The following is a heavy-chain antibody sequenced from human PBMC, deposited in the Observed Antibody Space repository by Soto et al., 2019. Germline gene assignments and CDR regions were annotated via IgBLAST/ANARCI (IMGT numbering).Heavy chain of an antibody. CDR1: GGSFSSYA. CDR2: IIPIFGTA. J-gene: IGHJ5*02. D-gene: IGHD3-10*01. V-gene: IGHV1-69*01. CDR3: ARLDGSGSDRPWRGWFDP. Sequence: QVQLVQSGAEVKKPGSSVKVSCKASGGSFSSYAISWVRQAPGQGLEWRGVIIPIFGTANYAQKFQGRVTITADESTSTAYMELSSLRYEDTAVYYCARLDGSGSDRPWRGWFDPWGQVTLVTVSS.